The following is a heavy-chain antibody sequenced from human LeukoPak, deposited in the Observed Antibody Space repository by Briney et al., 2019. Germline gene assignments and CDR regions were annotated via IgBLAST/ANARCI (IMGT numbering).Heavy chain of an antibody. CDR2: IIGTGGST. V-gene: IGHV3-23*01. CDR3: AKRGEESGSAAKYYFDF. J-gene: IGHJ4*02. Sequence: GGSLRLSCAASGFTFSSYTMSWVRQAPGKGLEWVSSIIGTGGSTYYADSVKGRFTISRDNSKNTLYLQMNSLRAEDTAVYYCAKRGEESGSAAKYYFDFRGQGTLVTVSS. CDR1: GFTFSSYT. D-gene: IGHD3-10*01.